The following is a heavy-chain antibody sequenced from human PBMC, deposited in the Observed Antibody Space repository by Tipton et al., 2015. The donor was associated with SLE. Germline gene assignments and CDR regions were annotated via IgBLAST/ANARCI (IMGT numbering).Heavy chain of an antibody. Sequence: TLSLTCTVSGGSISTSSNYRGSIRQPPEKVLEWIGSIYYSGSTYYNPSLKSRVTISVDTSKNQFSLKLSSVTAADTAVYFCVSWFGRSFDPWGQGTLVTVPS. CDR3: VSWFGRSFDP. J-gene: IGHJ5*02. CDR1: GGSISTSSNY. CDR2: IYYSGST. V-gene: IGHV4-39*07. D-gene: IGHD3-10*01.